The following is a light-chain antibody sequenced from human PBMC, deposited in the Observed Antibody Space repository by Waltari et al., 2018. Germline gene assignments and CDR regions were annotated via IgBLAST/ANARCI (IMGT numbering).Light chain of an antibody. CDR1: SSNIGNNA. V-gene: IGLV1-36*01. J-gene: IGLJ2*01. Sequence: QSVLTQPHSVSEAPRPRVTISCSGSSSNIGNNAVNWYQQPPGKAPKLLIYYDDLLPSGVSDRFSGSKSGTSASLAISGLQSEDEADYYCAAWDDSLNGVVFGGGTKLTVL. CDR3: AAWDDSLNGVV. CDR2: YDD.